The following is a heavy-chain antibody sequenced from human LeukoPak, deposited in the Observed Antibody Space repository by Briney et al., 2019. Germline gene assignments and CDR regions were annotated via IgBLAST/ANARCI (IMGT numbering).Heavy chain of an antibody. CDR3: ARRRHWGSGSYYNFFAFDI. Sequence: PSETLSLTCTVSGGSISSSSYYWGWIRQPPGKGLEWIGSIYYSGSTYYNPSLKSRVTISVDTSKNQFSLKLSSVTAADTAVYYCARRRHWGSGSYYNFFAFDIWGQGTMVTVSS. CDR1: GGSISSSSYY. CDR2: IYYSGST. D-gene: IGHD3-10*01. V-gene: IGHV4-39*01. J-gene: IGHJ3*02.